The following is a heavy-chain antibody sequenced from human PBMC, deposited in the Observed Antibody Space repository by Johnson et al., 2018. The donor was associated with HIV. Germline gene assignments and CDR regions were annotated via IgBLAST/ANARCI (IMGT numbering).Heavy chain of an antibody. CDR3: ARDKSGSYRGAFDV. V-gene: IGHV3-20*04. D-gene: IGHD1-26*01. J-gene: IGHJ3*01. CDR2: IHWNGAIT. CDR1: GFTFHDYA. Sequence: VQLVESGGGVVRPGGSLRLSCAASGFTFHDYAMSWVRQAPGKGLEWVSGIHWNGAITGYASSVKGRFIISRDNAKNSLYLQMNTLRAEDTALYYCARDKSGSYRGAFDVWGQGTMVTVSS.